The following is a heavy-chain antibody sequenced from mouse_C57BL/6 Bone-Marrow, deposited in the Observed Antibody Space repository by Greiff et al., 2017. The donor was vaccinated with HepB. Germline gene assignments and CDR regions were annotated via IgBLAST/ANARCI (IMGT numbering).Heavy chain of an antibody. CDR2: IDPSDSYT. CDR1: GYTFTSYW. CDR3: ARWGVGSNYFWYFDV. Sequence: QVQLQQPGAELVKPGASVKLSCKASGYTFTSYWMQWVKQRPGQGLEWIGEIDPSDSYTNYNQKFKGKATLTVDTSSSTAYLQLSSLTSEDSAVYYCARWGVGSNYFWYFDVWGTGTTVTVSS. V-gene: IGHV1-50*01. J-gene: IGHJ1*03. D-gene: IGHD2-5*01.